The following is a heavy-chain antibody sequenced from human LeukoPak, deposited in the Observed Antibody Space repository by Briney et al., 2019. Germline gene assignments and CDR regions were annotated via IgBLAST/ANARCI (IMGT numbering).Heavy chain of an antibody. CDR1: GYTFTDYY. D-gene: IGHD3-22*01. Sequence: ASVKVSCKASGYTFTDYYMHWVRQAPGQGLEWMGRIDPDSGGTNYPQKFQGRVTMPGDTSISAAYMELSGLRSDDTAVYYCAREYYDSSGRKHAFENWGQGTLVTVSS. CDR3: AREYYDSSGRKHAFEN. J-gene: IGHJ3*02. CDR2: IDPDSGGT. V-gene: IGHV1-2*02.